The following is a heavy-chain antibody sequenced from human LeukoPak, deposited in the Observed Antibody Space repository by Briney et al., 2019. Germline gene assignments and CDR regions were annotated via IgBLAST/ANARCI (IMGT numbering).Heavy chain of an antibody. J-gene: IGHJ5*02. CDR1: GGSISSYY. CDR3: ARSRRLGYCSSTSCWRTNWFDP. CDR2: IYYSGST. Sequence: SETLSLTCTVSGGSISSYYWSWIRQPPGKGLEWIGYIYYSGSTNYNPSLKSRVTISVDTSKNQFSLKLSSVTAADTAVYYCARSRRLGYCSSTSCWRTNWFDPWGQGTLVTVSS. V-gene: IGHV4-59*01. D-gene: IGHD2-2*01.